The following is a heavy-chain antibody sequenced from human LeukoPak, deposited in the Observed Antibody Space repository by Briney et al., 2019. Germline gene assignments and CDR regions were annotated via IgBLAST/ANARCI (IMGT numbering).Heavy chain of an antibody. CDR1: GYTFTSYY. Sequence: ASVKVSCTASGYTFTSYYMHWVRQAPGQGLEWMGIINPSGGSTSYAQKFQGRVTITRDTSTSTVYMELSSLRSEDTAVYYCARDQDYYGSGSSSNDYWGQGTLVTVSS. J-gene: IGHJ4*02. D-gene: IGHD3-10*01. CDR3: ARDQDYYGSGSSSNDY. CDR2: INPSGGST. V-gene: IGHV1-46*01.